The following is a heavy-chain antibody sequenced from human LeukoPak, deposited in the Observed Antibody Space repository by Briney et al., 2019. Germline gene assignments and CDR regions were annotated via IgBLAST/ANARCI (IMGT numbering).Heavy chain of an antibody. CDR1: GYTFTGYH. D-gene: IGHD5-18*01. V-gene: IGHV1-2*02. CDR2: INPNSGAT. Sequence: ASVKVSCKASGYTFTGYHMHWVRQAPGQGLEWMAWINPNSGATDYAQKSQGRVTMTRDTSTSTAYMELSRLRSDDTAVYYCARRSPGYSYSIDSWGQGTLVTVSS. J-gene: IGHJ4*02. CDR3: ARRSPGYSYSIDS.